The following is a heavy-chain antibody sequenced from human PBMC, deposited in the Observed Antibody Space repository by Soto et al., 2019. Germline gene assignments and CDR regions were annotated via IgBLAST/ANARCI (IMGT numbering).Heavy chain of an antibody. V-gene: IGHV4-61*08. CDR2: IYYRGST. J-gene: IGHJ4*02. CDR3: AREEEGIAATGLYY. CDR1: GGSISSGGYY. D-gene: IGHD6-13*01. Sequence: SETLSLTCTVSGGSISSGGYYRSWIRQPPGKGLEWIGYIYYRGSTNYNPSLKSRVTISVDTSKNQFSLKLSSVTAADTAVYYCAREEEGIAATGLYYWGQGTLVTVSS.